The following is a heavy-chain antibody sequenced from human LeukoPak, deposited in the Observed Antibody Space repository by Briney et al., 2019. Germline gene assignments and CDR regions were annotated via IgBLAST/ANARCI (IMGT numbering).Heavy chain of an antibody. D-gene: IGHD4-11*01. V-gene: IGHV4-30-4*08. CDR3: ARVLRTVTLLFDP. CDR1: GGSISSGDYY. J-gene: IGHJ5*02. CDR2: IYYSGST. Sequence: SETLSLTCTVSGGSISSGDYYWSWIRQPPGKGLEWIGYIYYSGSTYYNPSLKSRFTISVDTSKNQFSLKLSSVTAADTAVYYCARVLRTVTLLFDPWGQGTLVTVSS.